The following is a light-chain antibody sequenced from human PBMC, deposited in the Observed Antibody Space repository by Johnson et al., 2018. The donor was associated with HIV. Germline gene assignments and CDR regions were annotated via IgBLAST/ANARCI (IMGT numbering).Light chain of an antibody. CDR1: SSNIGNNY. V-gene: IGLV1-51*01. J-gene: IGLJ1*01. CDR3: GTWDSSLSAGV. Sequence: QSMLTQPPSVSAAPGQTVTISCSGSSSNIGNNYVSWYQQLPGTAPKILIYDNNKRPSGIPDRFSGSKSGTSATLSITGLQTGDEADYYCGTWDSSLSAGVFGSGTTVIVL. CDR2: DNN.